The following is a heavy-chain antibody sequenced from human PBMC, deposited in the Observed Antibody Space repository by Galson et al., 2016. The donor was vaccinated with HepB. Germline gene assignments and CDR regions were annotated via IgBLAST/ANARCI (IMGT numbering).Heavy chain of an antibody. CDR2: INRDGSST. Sequence: SLRLSCAASGFTFSTYWMHWVRQAPGKGLVWVSRINRDGSSTTYADSVKGRFTIPRDNAKNTLYLQMISLSAEDTAIYYCSRGLGGADDYWGQGTLVTVSS. D-gene: IGHD3-10*01. CDR1: GFTFSTYW. J-gene: IGHJ4*02. V-gene: IGHV3-74*01. CDR3: SRGLGGADDY.